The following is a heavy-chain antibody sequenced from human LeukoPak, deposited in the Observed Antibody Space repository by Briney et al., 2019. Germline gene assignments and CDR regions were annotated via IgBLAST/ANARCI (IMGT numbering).Heavy chain of an antibody. D-gene: IGHD3-3*01. V-gene: IGHV4-59*01. CDR1: GGSISSYY. J-gene: IGHJ4*02. Sequence: SETLSLTCTVSGGSISSYYWSWIRQPPGKGLEWIGYIYYSGSTNYNPSLKSRVTISVDTSKNQFSLKLSSVTAADTAVYYCASSSYDFWSGYYYYFDYWGQGTLVTVSS. CDR2: IYYSGST. CDR3: ASSSYDFWSGYYYYFDY.